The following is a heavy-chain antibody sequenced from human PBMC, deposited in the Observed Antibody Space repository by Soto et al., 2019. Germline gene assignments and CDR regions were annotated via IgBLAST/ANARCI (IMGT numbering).Heavy chain of an antibody. J-gene: IGHJ4*02. CDR2: ISYDGSNA. CDR1: GFTFISYG. V-gene: IGHV3-30*18. CDR3: AKGYTLVDTTIPLDF. Sequence: GGSLRLSCAASGFTFISYGIHWVRQAPGKGLKWVAVISYDGSNADYADSVKGRFTISRDNSKNTLYLQMDSLRAEDTAVYYCAKGYTLVDTTIPLDFWGQGALVTVSS. D-gene: IGHD5-18*01.